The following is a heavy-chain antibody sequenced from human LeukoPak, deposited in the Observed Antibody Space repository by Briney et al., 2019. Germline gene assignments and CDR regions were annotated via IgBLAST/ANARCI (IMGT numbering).Heavy chain of an antibody. V-gene: IGHV1-46*01. CDR1: GYTFTNFY. D-gene: IGHD3-10*01. CDR2: IHPNDGDT. Sequence: ASVKVSCKASGYTFTNFYMHWVRQAPGQGLEWMGLIHPNDGDTKYAQEFQDRVTMTGDTSTSTVYMELSSLRSEDTAVYYCATYTQSGAQGVSDYWGQGTLVTVSS. J-gene: IGHJ4*02. CDR3: ATYTQSGAQGVSDY.